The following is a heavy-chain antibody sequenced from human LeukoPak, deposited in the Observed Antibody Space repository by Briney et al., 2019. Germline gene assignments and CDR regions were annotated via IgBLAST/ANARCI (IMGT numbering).Heavy chain of an antibody. V-gene: IGHV3-64*04. Sequence: GGSLTLSCSASGFTFSNYALYWVRQAPGTGLEYVSAISTTGGNTYYADSVRDRFTIYRDNSKNTLYLQMNSLRAEDTAVYYCARDYYDSSGYYYLDYWGQGTLVTVSS. CDR2: ISTTGGNT. CDR1: GFTFSNYA. J-gene: IGHJ4*02. D-gene: IGHD3-22*01. CDR3: ARDYYDSSGYYYLDY.